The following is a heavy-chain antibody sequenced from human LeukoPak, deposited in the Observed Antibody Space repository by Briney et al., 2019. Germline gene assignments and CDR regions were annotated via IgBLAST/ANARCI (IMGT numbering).Heavy chain of an antibody. CDR2: IIPIFGTA. J-gene: IGHJ4*02. CDR3: ARDTHWAVAGTGYFDY. D-gene: IGHD6-19*01. V-gene: IGHV1-69*05. Sequence: GASVKVSCKASGGTFSSYAISWVRQAPGQGLEWMGGIIPIFGTANYAQKFQGRVTITTDESTSTAYMELSSLRSEDTAVYYCARDTHWAVAGTGYFDYWGQGTLVTVSS. CDR1: GGTFSSYA.